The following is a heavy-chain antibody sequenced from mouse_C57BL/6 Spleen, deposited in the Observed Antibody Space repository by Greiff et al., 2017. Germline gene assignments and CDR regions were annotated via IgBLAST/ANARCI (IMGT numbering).Heavy chain of an antibody. CDR2: IWRAGST. CDR1: GLSLPSYG. D-gene: IGHD2-4*01. J-gene: IGHJ2*01. CDR3: AKNDNDERYFDY. V-gene: IGHV2-5*01. Sequence: VQLQESGPGPVQPSQSLSITCIVPGLSLPSYGVHWVRQSPGTGLEWLGVIWRAGSTDYNAAFMSRLRITKDNSQSQVFFKMNRLQADDNATYYCAKNDNDERYFDYWGQGTTRTVSS.